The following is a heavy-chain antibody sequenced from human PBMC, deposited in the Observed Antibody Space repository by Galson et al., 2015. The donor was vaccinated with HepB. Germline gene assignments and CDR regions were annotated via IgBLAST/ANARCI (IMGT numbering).Heavy chain of an antibody. Sequence: CAASGFTFSSYGMHWVRQAPGKGLEWVAVISYDGSNKYYADSVKGRFTISRDNSKNTLYLQMNSLRAEDTAVYYCAKGQAFDIWGQGTMVTVSS. CDR3: AKGQAFDI. CDR1: GFTFSSYG. CDR2: ISYDGSNK. V-gene: IGHV3-30*18. J-gene: IGHJ3*02.